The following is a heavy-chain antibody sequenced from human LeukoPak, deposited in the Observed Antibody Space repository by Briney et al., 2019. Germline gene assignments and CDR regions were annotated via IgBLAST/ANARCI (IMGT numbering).Heavy chain of an antibody. CDR3: AKDASGYEFDY. J-gene: IGHJ4*02. D-gene: IGHD5-12*01. CDR2: IRDDGSNK. V-gene: IGHV3-30*02. Sequence: GGSLRLSCAASGFTFSSYGMHWVRQAPGKGLEWVTFIRDDGSNKYYADSVKGRFIISRDNSKDTLYVQMNSLRAEDTAVYYCAKDASGYEFDYWGQGTLVTVSS. CDR1: GFTFSSYG.